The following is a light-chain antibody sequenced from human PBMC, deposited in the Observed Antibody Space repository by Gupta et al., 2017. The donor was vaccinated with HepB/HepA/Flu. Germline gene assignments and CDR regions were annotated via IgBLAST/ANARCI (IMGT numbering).Light chain of an antibody. CDR2: YDS. CDR3: QVWDSSSDQGV. V-gene: IGLV3-21*04. J-gene: IGLJ3*02. Sequence: SYVLTQPPSVSVAPERRPGLPGGETTWEVKVCTGTSRSQATPPVLVIYYDSDRPSGIPERFSGSNSGNTATLTISRVEAGDEADYYCQVWDSSSDQGVFGGGTKLTVL. CDR1: TWEVKV.